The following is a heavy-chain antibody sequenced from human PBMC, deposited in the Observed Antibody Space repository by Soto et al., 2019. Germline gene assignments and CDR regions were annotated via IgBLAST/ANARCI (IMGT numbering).Heavy chain of an antibody. CDR2: IDAGKGNT. Sequence: QVQLVQSGAEMKKPGASVKVSCKASGYTFSTNNIHWVRQAPGQGLEWMGWIDAGKGNTRYSQKFQGRVTITRDTSASTAYMDLSSLRSEDTAVYYCSSGPGLFDYWGQGTLVTVSS. J-gene: IGHJ4*02. CDR1: GYTFSTNN. CDR3: SSGPGLFDY. V-gene: IGHV1-3*01.